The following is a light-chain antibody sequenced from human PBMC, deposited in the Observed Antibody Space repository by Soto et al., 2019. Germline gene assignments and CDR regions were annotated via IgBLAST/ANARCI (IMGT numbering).Light chain of an antibody. CDR1: QGINSY. J-gene: IGKJ5*01. CDR2: AAS. Sequence: DIQLTQSPSFLSASVGDRVTITCRASQGINSYLAWYQQKPGKVPKLLIYAASTLQSGVPSRFSGSGSGTEFTLTISSLQPEDFATYYCQQINSYPITFGQGTHWRLN. CDR3: QQINSYPIT. V-gene: IGKV1-9*01.